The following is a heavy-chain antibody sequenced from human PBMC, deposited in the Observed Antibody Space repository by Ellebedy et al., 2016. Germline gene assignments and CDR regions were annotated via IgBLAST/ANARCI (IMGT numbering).Heavy chain of an antibody. Sequence: SETLSLTXTVSGGSISGYYWSWIRQPPGKGLEWIGYVFNSGSTYYNPSLKNRVAISMDTSTNQISLRLSSVTAADTAVYYCAGGVFGVVLDYWGQGSLVTVSS. CDR3: AGGVFGVVLDY. D-gene: IGHD3-3*01. CDR1: GGSISGYY. J-gene: IGHJ4*02. CDR2: VFNSGST. V-gene: IGHV4-59*01.